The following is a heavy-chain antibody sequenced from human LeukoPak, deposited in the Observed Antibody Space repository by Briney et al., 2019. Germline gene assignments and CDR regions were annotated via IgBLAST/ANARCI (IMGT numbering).Heavy chain of an antibody. CDR3: ARTTEGGYTYGYFYYYYMDV. Sequence: SETLSLTCTVSGGSISSSNYYWGWIRQSPGKGLEWIGSISYSGSAYYNPSLKSRVTISVDTSKNQFSLKLTSVTAADTAVYYCARTTEGGYTYGYFYYYYMDVWGKGITVTISS. J-gene: IGHJ6*03. CDR2: ISYSGSA. D-gene: IGHD5-18*01. CDR1: GGSISSSNYY. V-gene: IGHV4-39*07.